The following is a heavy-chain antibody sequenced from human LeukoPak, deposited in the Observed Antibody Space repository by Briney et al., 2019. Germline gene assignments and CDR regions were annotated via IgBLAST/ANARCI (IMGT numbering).Heavy chain of an antibody. J-gene: IGHJ4*02. D-gene: IGHD3-9*01. CDR1: GGTFSSYA. V-gene: IGHV1-69*04. Sequence: GASVKVSCKASGGTFSSYAISWVRQAPGQGLEWMGRIIPILGIANYAQKFQGRVTITADKSTSTAYMELSSLRSEDTAVYYCARDLDWLLSSPFDYWGQGTLVTVYS. CDR2: IIPILGIA. CDR3: ARDLDWLLSSPFDY.